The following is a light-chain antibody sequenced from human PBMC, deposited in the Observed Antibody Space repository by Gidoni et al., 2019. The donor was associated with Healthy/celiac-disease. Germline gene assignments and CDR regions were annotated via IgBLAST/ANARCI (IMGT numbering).Light chain of an antibody. V-gene: IGKV1-39*01. CDR2: AAS. CDR3: QQSNSTPPLT. Sequence: DIQMTPSPSSLSASVGDRVTVTCRASQSISSYLNWYQQKPEKAPKLLIYAASSLPSGVPSRFSGSGSGTDFPLTISSLQPEDFATYYCQQSNSTPPLTFGGGTKVEIK. CDR1: QSISSY. J-gene: IGKJ4*01.